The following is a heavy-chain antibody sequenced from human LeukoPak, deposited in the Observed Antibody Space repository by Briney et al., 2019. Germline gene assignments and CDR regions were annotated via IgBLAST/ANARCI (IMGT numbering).Heavy chain of an antibody. V-gene: IGHV3-30*02. D-gene: IGHD1-26*01. CDR2: IRFDGRSQ. CDR3: ARDLSGSFDY. Sequence: PGGSLRLSCAASGFPFSSYGMHWVRQAPGKGLEWVALIRFDGRSQHCADSVKGRFTISRDNSKNTLYLQMNSLRAEDTAVYYCARDLSGSFDYWGQGALVTVSS. J-gene: IGHJ4*02. CDR1: GFPFSSYG.